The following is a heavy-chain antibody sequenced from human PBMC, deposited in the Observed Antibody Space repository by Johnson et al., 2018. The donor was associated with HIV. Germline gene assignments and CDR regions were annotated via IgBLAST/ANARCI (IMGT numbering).Heavy chain of an antibody. CDR3: ARDQTYSFDI. CDR1: GFTVGSNY. J-gene: IGHJ3*02. V-gene: IGHV3-66*01. Sequence: VQLVESGGGLVQPGGSLRLSCAASGFTVGSNYMNWVRQAPGKGLVWVSVIYRGGTTYYADSVKGRFIISRDSSKNTLYLQMDRLRAEDTAQYYCARDQTYSFDIWGQGTMVTVSS. D-gene: IGHD3-10*01. CDR2: IYRGGTT.